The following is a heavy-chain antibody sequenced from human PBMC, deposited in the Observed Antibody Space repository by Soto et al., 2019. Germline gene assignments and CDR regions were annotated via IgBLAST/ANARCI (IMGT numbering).Heavy chain of an antibody. V-gene: IGHV3-48*03. CDR1: GFTFSSYE. D-gene: IGHD3-3*01. Sequence: EVQLVESGGGLVQPGGSLRLSCAASGFTFSSYEMNWVRQAPGKGLEWVSCISSSGSTIYYADSVKGRFTISRDNAKNSLYLQMNSLRAEDTAVYYCARDPYYDFWSGRAFDIWGQGTMVTVSS. CDR2: ISSSGSTI. CDR3: ARDPYYDFWSGRAFDI. J-gene: IGHJ3*02.